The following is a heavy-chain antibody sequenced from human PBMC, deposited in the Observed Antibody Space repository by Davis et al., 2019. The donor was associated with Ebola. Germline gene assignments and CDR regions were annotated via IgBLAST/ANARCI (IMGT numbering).Heavy chain of an antibody. V-gene: IGHV3-21*01. CDR1: GFSFSSCS. CDR2: ISSSSTSR. J-gene: IGHJ4*02. CDR3: ARVRAVAHFDY. Sequence: GESLKISCAGSGFSFSSCSMNWVRQAPGKGLEWVSSISSSSTSRYYVDSVKGRFTISRDNAKNSLYLQMNSLRAEDTAVYYCARVRAVAHFDYWGQGTLVTVSS. D-gene: IGHD6-19*01.